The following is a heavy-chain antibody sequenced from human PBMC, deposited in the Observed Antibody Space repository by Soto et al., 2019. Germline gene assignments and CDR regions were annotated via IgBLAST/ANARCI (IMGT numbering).Heavy chain of an antibody. D-gene: IGHD6-19*01. CDR3: AKGHSSGWYYFDF. Sequence: LRLSCAASGFTFSNYGMHWVRQAPGKGLEWVAVISYDGSNKFYADSVKGRFTISRDNSKNTLYLDMNSLRPEDTARYYCAKGHSSGWYYFDFWGQGTLVTVSS. J-gene: IGHJ4*02. CDR2: ISYDGSNK. V-gene: IGHV3-30*18. CDR1: GFTFSNYG.